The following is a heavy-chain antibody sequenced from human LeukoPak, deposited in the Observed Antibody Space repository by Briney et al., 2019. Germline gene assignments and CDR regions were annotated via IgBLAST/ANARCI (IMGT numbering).Heavy chain of an antibody. CDR3: TRDPSYDYVWGSYRTSLDAFDI. Sequence: GGSLRLSCTASGFTFGDYAMSWFRQAPGKGLEWVGFIRSKAYGGTTEYAASVKGRFTISRDDSKSIAYLQMNSLKTEDTAVYYCTRDPSYDYVWGSYRTSLDAFDIWGQGTMVTVSS. D-gene: IGHD3-16*02. V-gene: IGHV3-49*03. J-gene: IGHJ3*02. CDR1: GFTFGDYA. CDR2: IRSKAYGGTT.